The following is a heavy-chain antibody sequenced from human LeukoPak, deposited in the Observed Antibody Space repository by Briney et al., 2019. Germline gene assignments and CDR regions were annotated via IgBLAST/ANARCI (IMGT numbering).Heavy chain of an antibody. J-gene: IGHJ4*02. CDR1: GGSISSGSYY. CDR2: IYTSGST. V-gene: IGHV4-61*02. Sequence: PSETLSLTCTVSGGSISSGSYYWSWIRQPAGKGLEWIGRIYTSGSTNYNPSLKSRVTISVDTSKNQFSLKLSSVTAADTAVYYCAGAVVVPAASDYWGQGTLVTVPS. CDR3: AGAVVVPAASDY. D-gene: IGHD2-2*01.